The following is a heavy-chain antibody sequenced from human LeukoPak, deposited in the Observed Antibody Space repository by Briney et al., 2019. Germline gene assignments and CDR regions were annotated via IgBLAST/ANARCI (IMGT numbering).Heavy chain of an antibody. J-gene: IGHJ4*02. CDR1: GGSISSYY. V-gene: IGHV4-59*01. CDR3: ARVHYYGSGLSSYFDY. D-gene: IGHD3-10*01. CDR2: IYYSGST. Sequence: PSETLSLTCTVSGGSISSYYWNWIRQPPGKGLEWIGYIYYSGSTKYNPSLKSRVTISVDTSKNQFSLRLNSVTAADTAVYYCARVHYYGSGLSSYFDYWGQGTLVTVS.